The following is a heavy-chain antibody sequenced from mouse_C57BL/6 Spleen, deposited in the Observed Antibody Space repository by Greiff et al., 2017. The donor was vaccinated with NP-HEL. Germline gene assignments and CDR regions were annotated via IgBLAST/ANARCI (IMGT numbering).Heavy chain of an antibody. CDR2: INPSNGGT. J-gene: IGHJ1*03. Sequence: QVQLQQPGTELVKPGASVKLSCKASGYTFTSYWMHWVRQRPGQGLEWIGNINPSNGGTNYNEKFKSKATLTVDKSSRTAYLQLSSLTSEDSAVSYCARYPLYSCGSSPWYFDVWGTGTTGTVAS. V-gene: IGHV1-53*01. D-gene: IGHD1-1*01. CDR3: ARYPLYSCGSSPWYFDV. CDR1: GYTFTSYW.